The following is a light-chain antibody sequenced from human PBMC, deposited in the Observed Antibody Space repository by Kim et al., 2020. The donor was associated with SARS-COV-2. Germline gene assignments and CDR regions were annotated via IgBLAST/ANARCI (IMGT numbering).Light chain of an antibody. CDR3: QKYNRDPYT. CDR1: QGIGNY. Sequence: ACGGERVTITCRGSQGIGNYLAWYQQKPGKVPTPLIYAATSLRTGVPSRFSGSGAGTEFTLTISSLQPEDVATYYCQKYNRDPYTFGQGTKLEIK. CDR2: AAT. J-gene: IGKJ2*01. V-gene: IGKV1-27*01.